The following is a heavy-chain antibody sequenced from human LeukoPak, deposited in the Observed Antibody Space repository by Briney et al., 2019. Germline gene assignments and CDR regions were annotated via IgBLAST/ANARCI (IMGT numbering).Heavy chain of an antibody. CDR2: ISISSTTI. CDR3: ASSTYYHDSSGTRHWYFDL. J-gene: IGHJ2*01. Sequence: PGGSLRLSCAASGFTFSSYNMNWVRQAPGKGLQWVSYISISSTTIYYADSVKGRFTISGDNGKNSLSLQMNSLRAEDTAVYYCASSTYYHDSSGTRHWYFDLWGRGTLVTVSS. CDR1: GFTFSSYN. V-gene: IGHV3-48*01. D-gene: IGHD3-22*01.